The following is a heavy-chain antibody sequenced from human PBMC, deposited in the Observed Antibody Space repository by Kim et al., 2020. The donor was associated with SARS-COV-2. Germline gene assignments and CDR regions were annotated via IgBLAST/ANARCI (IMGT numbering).Heavy chain of an antibody. Sequence: GGSLRLSCAASGFTFGDYAMHWVRQAPGKGLEWVSGISWNSGSIGYADSVKGRFTISRDNAKNSLYLQMNSLRAEDTALYYCAKDIGGLWFGRLSPLIGYYYGMDVWGQGTTVAVSS. D-gene: IGHD3-10*01. CDR2: ISWNSGSI. J-gene: IGHJ6*02. V-gene: IGHV3-9*01. CDR3: AKDIGGLWFGRLSPLIGYYYGMDV. CDR1: GFTFGDYA.